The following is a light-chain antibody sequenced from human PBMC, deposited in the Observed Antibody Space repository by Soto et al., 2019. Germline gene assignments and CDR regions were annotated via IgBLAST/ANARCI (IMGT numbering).Light chain of an antibody. CDR2: SDT. CDR3: QVWDSGSAHVV. V-gene: IGLV3-21*04. Sequence: SYELTQPPSVSVAPGKTASISCGGNNIGSKGVHWYQQKPGQAPVLVIYSDTDLPPVIPERFSGSNSANLATLTISRVEAXXXXXYYCQVWDSGSAHVVFGGGTK. J-gene: IGLJ2*01. CDR1: NIGSKG.